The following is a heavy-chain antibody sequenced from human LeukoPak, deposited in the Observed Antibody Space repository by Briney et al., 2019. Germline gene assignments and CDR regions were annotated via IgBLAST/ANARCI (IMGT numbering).Heavy chain of an antibody. CDR1: GFTFSSYT. J-gene: IGHJ4*02. Sequence: GGSLRLSCAASGFTFSSYTMNWVRQAPGKGPEWVSHISGSGSAMYYADSVKGRFTISRDNAKNSLYLQMNSLRDKDTALYYCTRDWSYSFDYWGQGTLVTVSS. V-gene: IGHV3-48*02. CDR3: TRDWSYSFDY. D-gene: IGHD3-10*01. CDR2: ISGSGSAM.